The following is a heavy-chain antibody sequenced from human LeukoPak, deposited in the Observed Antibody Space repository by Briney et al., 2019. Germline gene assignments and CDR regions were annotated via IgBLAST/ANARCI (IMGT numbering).Heavy chain of an antibody. J-gene: IGHJ6*02. CDR1: GFTFSSYS. CDR2: ISGSGGAI. Sequence: GGSLRLSCAASGFTFSSYSMNWVRQAPGRGLEWISYISGSGGAIYYADSVKGRFTISRDNANNSLYLQMNSLRDEDTAVYNCARDLSYPRCGMDVWGQGTTVTVSS. V-gene: IGHV3-48*02. D-gene: IGHD4-17*01. CDR3: ARDLSYPRCGMDV.